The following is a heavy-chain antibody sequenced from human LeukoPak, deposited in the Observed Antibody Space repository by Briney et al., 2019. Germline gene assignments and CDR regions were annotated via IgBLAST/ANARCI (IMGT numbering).Heavy chain of an antibody. V-gene: IGHV3-21*04. CDR3: ARDPTYYDFLSGRYFDY. CDR1: GFTFSTYS. J-gene: IGHJ4*02. CDR2: ISSSSSYI. Sequence: GGSLRLSCEVSGFTFSTYSMNWVRQAPGKGLEWVSSISSSSSYIYYADSVKGRFTISRDNAKNSLFLQMNSLRAEDTAVYYCARDPTYYDFLSGRYFDYWGQGNLVTVSS. D-gene: IGHD3-3*01.